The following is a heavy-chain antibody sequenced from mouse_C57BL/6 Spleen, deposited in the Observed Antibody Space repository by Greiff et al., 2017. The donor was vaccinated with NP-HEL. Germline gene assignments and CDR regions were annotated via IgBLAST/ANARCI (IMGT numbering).Heavy chain of an antibody. V-gene: IGHV2-4*01. CDR3: AKTREEKLGRGAMDY. CDR1: GFSLTSYG. J-gene: IGHJ4*01. D-gene: IGHD4-1*01. CDR2: IWSGGST. Sequence: VQLQESGPGLVQPSQSLSITCTVSGFSLTSYGVHWVRQPPGKGLEWLGVIWSGGSTDYNAAFISRLSISKDNSKSQVFFKMNSLQADDTAIYYCAKTREEKLGRGAMDYWGQGTSVTVSS.